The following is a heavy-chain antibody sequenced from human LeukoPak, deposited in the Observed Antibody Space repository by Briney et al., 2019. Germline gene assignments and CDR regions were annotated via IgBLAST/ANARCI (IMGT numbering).Heavy chain of an antibody. CDR2: IRSKANSYAT. CDR1: GFTFSGSA. V-gene: IGHV3-73*01. Sequence: GGSLRLSCAASGFTFSGSAMHWVRQASGKGLEWVGRIRSKANSYATAYAASVKGRFTISRDDSKNTAYLQMNSLKTEDTAVYYCTRTSSARYYYYYMDVWGKGTTVTVSS. D-gene: IGHD6-6*01. CDR3: TRTSSARYYYYYMDV. J-gene: IGHJ6*03.